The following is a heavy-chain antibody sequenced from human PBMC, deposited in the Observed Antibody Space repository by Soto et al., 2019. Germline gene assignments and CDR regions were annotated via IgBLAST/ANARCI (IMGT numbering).Heavy chain of an antibody. D-gene: IGHD6-19*01. V-gene: IGHV3-53*02. CDR3: ARVGMSSGCYFDY. J-gene: IGHJ4*01. Sequence: EVQLVETGGGLIQPGGSLRLSCAASGFTVSSNYMSWVRQAPGKGLEWVSVIYSDGSTYYADSVKGRFTISRDNSKNTLYLQMNSLRAEDTAVYYCARVGMSSGCYFDYWGQGTLVTVSS. CDR1: GFTVSSNY. CDR2: IYSDGST.